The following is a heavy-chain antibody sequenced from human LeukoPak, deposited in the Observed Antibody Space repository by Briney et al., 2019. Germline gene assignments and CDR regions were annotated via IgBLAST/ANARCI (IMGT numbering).Heavy chain of an antibody. V-gene: IGHV1-2*04. D-gene: IGHD2-2*02. CDR3: ARYYCSSTSCYRDFNWFDP. J-gene: IGHJ5*02. CDR2: INPNSGGT. Sequence: ASVKVSCKASGYTFTGYYMHWVRQAPGQGLEWMGWINPNSGGTNYAQKFQGWVTMTRDTSISTAYMELSSLRSEDTAVYYCARYYCSSTSCYRDFNWFDPWGQGTLVTVSS. CDR1: GYTFTGYY.